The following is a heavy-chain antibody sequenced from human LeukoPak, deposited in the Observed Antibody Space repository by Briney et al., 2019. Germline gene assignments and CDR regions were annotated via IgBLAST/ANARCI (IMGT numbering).Heavy chain of an antibody. CDR1: GGTFSSYA. V-gene: IGHV1-69*13. CDR3: ARVGYSYGYSDH. Sequence: GASVKVSCKASGGTFSSYAISWVRQAPGQGLEWMGGIIPIFGTANYAQKFQGRVTITADESTSTAYMELSSLRSEDTAVYYCARVGYSYGYSDHWGQGTLVTVSS. D-gene: IGHD5-18*01. CDR2: IIPIFGTA. J-gene: IGHJ5*02.